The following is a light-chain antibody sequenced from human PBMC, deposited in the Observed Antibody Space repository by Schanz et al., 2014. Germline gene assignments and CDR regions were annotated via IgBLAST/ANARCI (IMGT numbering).Light chain of an antibody. Sequence: QSALTQPASVSGSPGQSITISCTGSSSDVGGYNYVSWYQQYPGKAPKLIIYEATKWPSGISNRFSGSKSGNTASLTISGLQAEDEADYYCCSYVSSSAVLFGGGTKLTVL. CDR1: SSDVGGYNY. J-gene: IGLJ2*01. V-gene: IGLV2-14*01. CDR2: EAT. CDR3: CSYVSSSAVL.